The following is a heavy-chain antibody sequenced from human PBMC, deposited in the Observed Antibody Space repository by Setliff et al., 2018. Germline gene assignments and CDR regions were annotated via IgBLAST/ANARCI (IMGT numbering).Heavy chain of an antibody. Sequence: SETLSLTCTVSGGSISSSSYYWGWIRQPPGKGLEWIGTIYYTGNTYYNPSLKSRVTTSVDTSKNQFSLNLSSVTAADTAIYYCARVVPLGGTDRWGQGTLVTVSS. CDR3: ARVVPLGGTDR. D-gene: IGHD1-1*01. J-gene: IGHJ5*02. V-gene: IGHV4-39*07. CDR2: IYYTGNT. CDR1: GGSISSSSYY.